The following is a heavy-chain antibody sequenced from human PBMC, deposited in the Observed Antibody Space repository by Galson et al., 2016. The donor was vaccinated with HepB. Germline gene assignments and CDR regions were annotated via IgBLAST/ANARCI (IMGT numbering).Heavy chain of an antibody. Sequence: SLRLSCAASGFTFNSYHMNWVRQAPGKGLEWVSYISSSSSTIYYADSVKGRFTISRDNAKNSVYLQMNSLRDEDAAVYYCAKDVRWWNYWGQGTLVSVTS. J-gene: IGHJ4*02. CDR1: GFTFNSYH. CDR2: ISSSSSTI. D-gene: IGHD5-24*01. CDR3: AKDVRWWNY. V-gene: IGHV3-48*02.